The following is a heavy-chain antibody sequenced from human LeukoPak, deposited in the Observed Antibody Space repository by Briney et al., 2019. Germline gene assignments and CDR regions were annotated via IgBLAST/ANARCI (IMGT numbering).Heavy chain of an antibody. J-gene: IGHJ4*02. CDR1: GYRFTSYG. Sequence: GASVKVSCKTSGYRFTSYGISWVRQAPGQGLEWMGWINTYNGNTNYAQKFQGRVTMTTDTSASTAYMELRSLRSDDTALYYCAGDIHRDGYMGYWGQGSLVTVSS. CDR2: INTYNGNT. CDR3: AGDIHRDGYMGY. V-gene: IGHV1-18*01. D-gene: IGHD5-24*01.